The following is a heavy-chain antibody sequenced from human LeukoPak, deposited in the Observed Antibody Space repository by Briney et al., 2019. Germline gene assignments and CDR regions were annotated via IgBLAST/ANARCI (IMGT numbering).Heavy chain of an antibody. D-gene: IGHD5-12*01. CDR3: EREYSGYDN. Sequence: AETLSLTCTVSVGSISSISYYWGWIRQPPGNGLEWIWSIYYSGSTYYNPSVKSRVTISLHPSKNQFSLKLSSVTAPDTVLYFCEREYSGYDNWGQGALVTVSS. V-gene: IGHV4-39*01. CDR2: IYYSGST. J-gene: IGHJ1*01. CDR1: VGSISSISYY.